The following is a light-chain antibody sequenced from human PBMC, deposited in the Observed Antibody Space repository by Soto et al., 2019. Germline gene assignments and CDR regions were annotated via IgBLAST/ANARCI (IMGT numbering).Light chain of an antibody. J-gene: IGKJ1*01. CDR3: QQYNNWPQT. CDR2: GAS. V-gene: IGKV3-20*01. CDR1: QSFNSIY. Sequence: EILLTQSPGTLSLSPGERPTISCRASQSFNSIYLAWYQQKHGQAPRLLIYGASSRDTGIPDRFSGSGSGSEFTLPFSRLRSEDFEVYYCQQYNNWPQTFGQGTKVDIK.